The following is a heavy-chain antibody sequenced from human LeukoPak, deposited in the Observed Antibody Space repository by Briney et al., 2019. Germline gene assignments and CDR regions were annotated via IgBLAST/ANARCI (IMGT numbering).Heavy chain of an antibody. V-gene: IGHV4-59*08. J-gene: IGHJ6*02. Sequence: SETLSLTCTVSGGSLSSYYWSWIRQPPGKGLEWIGYIYSRGLTRGSTNYNPSLKSRVTISVDTSKNQFSLKLSSVTAADTAVYYCARLSTWAEVYGVYYYYGMDVWGQGTTVTVSS. CDR1: GGSLSSYY. CDR3: ARLSTWAEVYGVYYYYGMDV. CDR2: IYSRGLTRGST. D-gene: IGHD2-2*01.